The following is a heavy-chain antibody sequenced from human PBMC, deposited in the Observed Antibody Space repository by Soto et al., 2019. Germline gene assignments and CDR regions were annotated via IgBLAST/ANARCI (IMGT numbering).Heavy chain of an antibody. J-gene: IGHJ3*01. V-gene: IGHV3-23*01. CDR1: GFIFTNYA. Sequence: RGSLRLSCAASGFIFTNYAMNWVRQAPGKGLEWVSVIGGRGNSAYYADSVQGRFTISRDNSKNTLSLQMSSLTADDTAIYYCVREGRGSFDFWGRGTMVTVSS. D-gene: IGHD5-12*01. CDR3: VREGRGSFDF. CDR2: IGGRGNSA.